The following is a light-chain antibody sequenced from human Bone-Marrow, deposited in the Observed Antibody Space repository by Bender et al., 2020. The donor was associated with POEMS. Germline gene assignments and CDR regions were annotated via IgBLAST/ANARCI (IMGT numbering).Light chain of an antibody. Sequence: QSALTQPPSASGSPGQSVTISCTGTSSDVGGYKYVSWCQHHAGKAPKLIIYEVTKRPSGVPDRFSGSKSGNMASLTISGLQADDEADYYCHSFDNSLDAVVFGGGTKLTVL. CDR2: EVT. V-gene: IGLV2-8*01. J-gene: IGLJ3*02. CDR3: HSFDNSLDAVV. CDR1: SSDVGGYKY.